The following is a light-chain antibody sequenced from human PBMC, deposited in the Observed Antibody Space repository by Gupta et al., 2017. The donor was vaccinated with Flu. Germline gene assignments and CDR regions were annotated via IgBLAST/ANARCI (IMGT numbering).Light chain of an antibody. V-gene: IGLV2-11*01. CDR1: SSDVGGYNY. CDR3: CSYAGRL. J-gene: IGLJ3*02. Sequence: QSALTQPRSVSRSPGQSVTISCTGTSSDVGGYNYVSWYQQHPGKAPKLMIYDVSKRPSGVPDRFSGSKSGNTASLTISGLQAEDEADYYCCSYAGRLFGGGTKLTVL. CDR2: DVS.